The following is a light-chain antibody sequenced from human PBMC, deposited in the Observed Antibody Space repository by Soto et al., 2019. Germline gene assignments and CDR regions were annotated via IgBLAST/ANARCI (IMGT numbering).Light chain of an antibody. J-gene: IGKJ2*01. Sequence: IQLTQSQSSLSPSVGDRVTITCRASQGINKFLAWYQQRPGKAPQLLVYGASTLQSGVPSRFSGSGSGTDFTLTSSSLQPEDFATYYCQQLTNFRFTFGQGTKLDLK. CDR3: QQLTNFRFT. CDR2: GAS. CDR1: QGINKF. V-gene: IGKV1-9*01.